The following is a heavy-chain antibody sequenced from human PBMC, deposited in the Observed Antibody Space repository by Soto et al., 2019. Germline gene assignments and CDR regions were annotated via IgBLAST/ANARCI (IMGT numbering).Heavy chain of an antibody. CDR1: GFTFSSYG. CDR3: ARDRMITFGGAPGY. J-gene: IGHJ4*02. Sequence: GGSLRLSCAASGFTFSSYGMHWVRQAPGKGLEWVAVIWYDGSNKYYADSVKGRFTISRDNSKNTLYLQMNSLRAEDTAAYYCARDRMITFGGAPGYWGQGTLVTVSS. D-gene: IGHD3-16*01. V-gene: IGHV3-33*01. CDR2: IWYDGSNK.